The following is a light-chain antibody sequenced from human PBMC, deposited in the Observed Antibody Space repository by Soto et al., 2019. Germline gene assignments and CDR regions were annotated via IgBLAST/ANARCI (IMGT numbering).Light chain of an antibody. CDR2: GAS. V-gene: IGKV3D-15*01. J-gene: IGKJ1*01. CDR1: QSVSNN. CDR3: HQRQSWPRT. Sequence: EIMLTQSPATLSVSPWERASLSCMASQSVSNNLAWYQQKPGQPPRLLIFGASSRATGIPDRFSGSGSGTDFTLTISDVQPEDFALYYCHQRQSWPRTFGQGTKVDIK.